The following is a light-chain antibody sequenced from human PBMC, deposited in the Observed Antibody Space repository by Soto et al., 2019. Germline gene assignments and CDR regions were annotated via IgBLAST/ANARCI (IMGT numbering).Light chain of an antibody. Sequence: QKPGKAPNLLIYDASNLEIGVPARFSGSGSGTHFTFTISSLQTEDIGAYYCQQYGSLPITFGRGTTVDIK. J-gene: IGKJ4*01. CDR2: DAS. V-gene: IGKV1-33*01. CDR3: QQYGSLPIT.